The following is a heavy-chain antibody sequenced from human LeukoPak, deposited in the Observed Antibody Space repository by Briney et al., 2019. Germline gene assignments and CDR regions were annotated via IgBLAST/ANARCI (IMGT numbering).Heavy chain of an antibody. D-gene: IGHD3-10*01. CDR3: ARDMYDNGWSSFDY. J-gene: IGHJ4*02. V-gene: IGHV3-23*01. Sequence: GGSLRLSCAASGFTFSTHTMSWVRQAPGKGLEWVSSINGNGGFTYYADSVKGRFTISRDNSKNTLSLQMSSLRAEDAAVYYCARDMYDNGWSSFDYWGQGTLVTVSS. CDR1: GFTFSTHT. CDR2: INGNGGFT.